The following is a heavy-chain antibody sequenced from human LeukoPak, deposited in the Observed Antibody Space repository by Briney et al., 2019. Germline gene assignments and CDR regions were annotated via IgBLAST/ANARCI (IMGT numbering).Heavy chain of an antibody. V-gene: IGHV3-33*01. Sequence: PGGSLRLSCAASGFTFSSYGMHWVRQAPGKGLEWVAVIWYDGSNKYYADSVKGRFTISRDNSKNTLYLQMNSLRAEDTAVYYCASGKVEMATIGLDYRGQGTLVTVSS. CDR1: GFTFSSYG. CDR2: IWYDGSNK. CDR3: ASGKVEMATIGLDY. D-gene: IGHD5-24*01. J-gene: IGHJ4*02.